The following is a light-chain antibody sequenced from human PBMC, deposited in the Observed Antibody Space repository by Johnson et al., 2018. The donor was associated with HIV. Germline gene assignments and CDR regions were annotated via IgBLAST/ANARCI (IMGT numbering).Light chain of an antibody. CDR3: GTWDSSLSAPYV. V-gene: IGLV1-51*01. CDR2: DNN. Sequence: SVLTQPPSVSAAPGQKVTISCSGSSSNIGNNYVSWYQQLPGTAPKLLIYDNNKRPSGIPDRFSGSKSGTSATLGITGLQTGDEADYYFGTWDSSLSAPYVFGTGTKLTVL. CDR1: SSNIGNNY. J-gene: IGLJ1*01.